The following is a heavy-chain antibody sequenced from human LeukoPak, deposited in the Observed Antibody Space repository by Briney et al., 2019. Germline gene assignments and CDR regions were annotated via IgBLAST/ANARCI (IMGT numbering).Heavy chain of an antibody. J-gene: IGHJ6*02. CDR1: GYTFTSYG. V-gene: IGHV1-18*01. Sequence: GASVKVSCKAYGYTFTSYGISWVRQAPGQGLEWMGWISAYNGNTNYAQKLQGRVTMTTDTSTSTAYMELRSLRSDDTAVYYCARVRVDGYNYYYYYGMDVWGQGTTVTVSS. CDR2: ISAYNGNT. CDR3: ARVRVDGYNYYYYYGMDV. D-gene: IGHD5-24*01.